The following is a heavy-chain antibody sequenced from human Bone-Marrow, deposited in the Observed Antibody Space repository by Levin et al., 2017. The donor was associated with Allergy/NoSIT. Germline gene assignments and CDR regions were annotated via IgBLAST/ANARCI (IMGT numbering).Heavy chain of an antibody. CDR2: ISWDASTT. Sequence: GESLNISCAASGFTFNDYTMHWVRQAPQRGLEWVSLISWDASTTYYADSVRGRFTISRDNSKNALYLQMNSLTTEDTALYYCAKDLSPRIAVTGNIEYWGQGTLVTVSS. CDR3: AKDLSPRIAVTGNIEY. J-gene: IGHJ4*02. D-gene: IGHD6-19*01. CDR1: GFTFNDYT. V-gene: IGHV3-43*01.